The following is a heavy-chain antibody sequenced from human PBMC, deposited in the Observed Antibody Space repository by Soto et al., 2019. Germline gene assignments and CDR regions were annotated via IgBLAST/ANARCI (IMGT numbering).Heavy chain of an antibody. V-gene: IGHV4-39*01. CDR2: IYYSGST. J-gene: IGHJ5*02. CDR3: ARRYCSGGSCYGWFDP. Sequence: QLQLQESGPGLVKPSETLSLTCTVSGGSISSSSYYWGWIRQPPGKGLEWIGSIYYSGSTYYNPSLKSRVTISVDTSKNQFSLKLSSVTAADTAVYYCARRYCSGGSCYGWFDPWGQGTLVTVSS. D-gene: IGHD2-15*01. CDR1: GGSISSSSYY.